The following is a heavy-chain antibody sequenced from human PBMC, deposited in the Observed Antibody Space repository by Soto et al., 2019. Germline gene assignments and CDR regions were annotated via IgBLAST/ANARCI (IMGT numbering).Heavy chain of an antibody. CDR1: GGSISSGDYS. Sequence: QVQLQESGPGLVKPSQTLSLTCTVSGGSISSGDYSWSWIRQPPGKGLEWIGYILYSGTTNYNPSLEGRLTISVDTSNNQFSLKLTSATAADTAVYYCARNGALDYWGRGTLVTVSS. D-gene: IGHD2-8*01. CDR2: ILYSGTT. CDR3: ARNGALDY. V-gene: IGHV4-30-4*01. J-gene: IGHJ4*02.